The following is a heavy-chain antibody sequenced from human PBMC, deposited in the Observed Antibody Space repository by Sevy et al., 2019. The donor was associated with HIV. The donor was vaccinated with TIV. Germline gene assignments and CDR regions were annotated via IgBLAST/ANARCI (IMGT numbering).Heavy chain of an antibody. CDR1: GFTCIRYN. Sequence: GGSLRLSCAASGFTCIRYNMNWVRQAPGKGLEWVSSVSGSSNYIYYAESLKGRFIISRDNAKDTLYLQMNSLRADDTAVYYCARGPPDGSYDYFDYWGQGTLVTV. CDR2: VSGSSNYI. CDR3: ARGPPDGSYDYFDY. V-gene: IGHV3-21*06. D-gene: IGHD1-26*01. J-gene: IGHJ4*02.